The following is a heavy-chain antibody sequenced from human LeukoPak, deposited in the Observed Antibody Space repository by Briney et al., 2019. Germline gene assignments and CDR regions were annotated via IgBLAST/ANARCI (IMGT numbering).Heavy chain of an antibody. V-gene: IGHV3-48*03. CDR2: ISSSGSSM. J-gene: IGHJ4*02. CDR1: GFTFSSYE. D-gene: IGHD5-12*01. CDR3: ASYRGNAWVPFDY. Sequence: GGSLRLSCTASGFTFSSYEMNWVRQAPGKGLEWVSYISSSGSSMYYADSVKGRFTISRDNTKNSLYLQMNSLRAEDTAVYYCASYRGNAWVPFDYWGQGTLVTVSS.